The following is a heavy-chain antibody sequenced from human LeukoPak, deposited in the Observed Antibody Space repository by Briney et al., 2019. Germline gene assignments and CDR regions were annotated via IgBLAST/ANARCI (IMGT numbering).Heavy chain of an antibody. Sequence: SETLSLTCTVSGGSISSSSYYWGWIRQPPGKGLEWIGSIYYSGSTYYSPSLKSRVTISVDTSKNQFSLKLSSVTAADTAVYYCARHETVGLGLYYFDYWGQGTLVTVSS. J-gene: IGHJ4*02. V-gene: IGHV4-39*01. CDR1: GGSISSSSYY. CDR2: IYYSGST. CDR3: ARHETVGLGLYYFDY. D-gene: IGHD1-26*01.